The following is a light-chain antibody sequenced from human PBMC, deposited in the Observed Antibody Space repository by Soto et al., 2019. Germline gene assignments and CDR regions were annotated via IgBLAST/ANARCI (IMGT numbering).Light chain of an antibody. V-gene: IGKV3-11*01. J-gene: IGKJ2*01. Sequence: EIVLTQSPATLSLSPGERATLSCRASQSVSSYLAWYQQKPGQAPRLLIYDASNRATGIPARFSGSGSGTDFTLTISSLEPEYFAVYYCQQRSNWPPMYTFGQGTKLENK. CDR2: DAS. CDR3: QQRSNWPPMYT. CDR1: QSVSSY.